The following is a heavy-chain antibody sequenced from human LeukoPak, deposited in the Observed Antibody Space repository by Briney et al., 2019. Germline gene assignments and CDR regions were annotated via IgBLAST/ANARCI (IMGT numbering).Heavy chain of an antibody. J-gene: IGHJ4*02. Sequence: GGSLRLSSAASGFTFSSYWMNWDRQAPGKGLVWVSRIASDGSSTTYADSVKGRFSISRDNAKNTLYLQMNSLRVEDTAVYYCARGRPHGNDYWGQGTLVTVSS. V-gene: IGHV3-74*01. CDR1: GFTFSSYW. D-gene: IGHD4-23*01. CDR2: IASDGSST. CDR3: ARGRPHGNDY.